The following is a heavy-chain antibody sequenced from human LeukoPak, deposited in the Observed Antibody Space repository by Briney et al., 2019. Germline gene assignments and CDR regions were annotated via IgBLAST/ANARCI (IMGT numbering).Heavy chain of an antibody. J-gene: IGHJ4*02. D-gene: IGHD3-16*01. CDR2: ISGSGGST. CDR3: AKDSSRLGDLTVDY. V-gene: IGHV3-23*01. CDR1: GFTFSSYA. Sequence: GGSLRLSCAASGFTFSSYAMSWVRQAPGKGLEWVSAISGSGGSTYYADSVKGWFTISRDNSKNTLYLQMNSLRAEDTAVYYCAKDSSRLGDLTVDYWGQGTLVTVSS.